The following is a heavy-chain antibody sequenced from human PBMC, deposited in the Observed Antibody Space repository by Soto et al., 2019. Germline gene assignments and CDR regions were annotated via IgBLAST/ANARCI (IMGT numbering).Heavy chain of an antibody. J-gene: IGHJ3*02. CDR1: GYTFTGYY. CDR2: INPNSGGT. D-gene: IGHD3-22*01. Sequence: ASVKVYCKASGYTFTGYYMHWVRQAPGQGLEWMGWINPNSGGTNYAQKFQGWVTMTRDTSISTAYMELSRLRSDDTAVYYCARGTNYYDSSGTPGDDAFDIWGQGTMVTVSS. V-gene: IGHV1-2*04. CDR3: ARGTNYYDSSGTPGDDAFDI.